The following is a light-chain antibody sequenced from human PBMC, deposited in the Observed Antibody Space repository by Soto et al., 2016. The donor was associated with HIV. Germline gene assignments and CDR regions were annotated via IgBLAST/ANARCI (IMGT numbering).Light chain of an antibody. CDR1: KLGDKY. CDR3: QAWDSNTAV. Sequence: SYELTQSPSVSVSPGQTANITCSGDKLGDKYSCWYQQKPGQSPVLVIYQDTRRPSGIPERFSGSNSGNTATLTISGTQTMDEADYYCQAWDSNTAVFGGGTKLTVL. J-gene: IGLJ2*01. CDR2: QDT. V-gene: IGLV3-1*01.